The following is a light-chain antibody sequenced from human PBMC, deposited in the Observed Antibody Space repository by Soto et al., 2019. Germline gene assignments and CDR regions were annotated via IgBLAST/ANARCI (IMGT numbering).Light chain of an antibody. Sequence: IVMPQTPATLSVSPGGRATLSCRASQSVSSNLAWYQHKPGQAPRLLIYGASTRATGIPDRFSGSGSGTDFTLTITRLEPEDCAVYYCQLCERSLYTLGQGTRLEI. CDR1: QSVSSN. CDR2: GAS. V-gene: IGKV3-20*01. CDR3: QLCERSLYT. J-gene: IGKJ5*01.